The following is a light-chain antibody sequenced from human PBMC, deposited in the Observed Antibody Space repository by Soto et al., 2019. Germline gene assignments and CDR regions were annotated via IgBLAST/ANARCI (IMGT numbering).Light chain of an antibody. CDR2: KAP. V-gene: IGKV1-5*03. CDR3: QQYNSYPLT. CDR1: QSISSW. Sequence: DIQMTQSPSTLSASVGDRVTITCRASQSISSWLAWYQQKPGKAPNLLIYKAPSLESGVPSRFSGSGSGTEFTLTISSLQPDDFATEYCQQYNSYPLTFGGGTKVEIK. J-gene: IGKJ4*01.